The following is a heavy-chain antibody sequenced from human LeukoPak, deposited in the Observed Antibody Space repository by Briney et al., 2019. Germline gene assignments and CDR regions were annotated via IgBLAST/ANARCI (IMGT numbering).Heavy chain of an antibody. CDR2: INHSGTT. V-gene: IGHV4-34*01. CDR1: GXSFSGHY. D-gene: IGHD3-22*01. Sequence: KPSETLSLTCALYGXSFSGHYWSWIRQPPGKGLEWIGEINHSGTTNYNPSLKSRLTISVDTSENQFSLKLSSVTAADTAVYYCAQLDYYDSSGDLDFWGQGTLVTVSS. J-gene: IGHJ4*02. CDR3: AQLDYYDSSGDLDF.